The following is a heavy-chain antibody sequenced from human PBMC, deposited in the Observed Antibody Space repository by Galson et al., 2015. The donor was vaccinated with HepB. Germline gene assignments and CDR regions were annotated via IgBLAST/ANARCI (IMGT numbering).Heavy chain of an antibody. J-gene: IGHJ5*02. CDR1: GFTFSSYA. Sequence: SLRLSCAASGFTFSSYAMSWVRQAPGKGLEWVSAISGSGGSTYYADSVKGRFTIPRDNSKNTLYLQMNSLRAEDTAVYYCAKDRFTHITGTTFDPWGQGTLVTVSS. D-gene: IGHD1-20*01. CDR3: AKDRFTHITGTTFDP. V-gene: IGHV3-23*01. CDR2: ISGSGGST.